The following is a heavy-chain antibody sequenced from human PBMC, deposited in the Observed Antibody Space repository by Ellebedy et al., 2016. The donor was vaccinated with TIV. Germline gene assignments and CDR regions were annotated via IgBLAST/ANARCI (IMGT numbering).Heavy chain of an antibody. CDR1: GFIFSSYA. CDR3: ARDNRLIREVDY. CDR2: ISWNSGSI. Sequence: SLKISXAASGFIFSSYAMSWVRQAPGKGLEWVSGISWNSGSIGYADSVKGRFTISRDNAKNSLYLQMNSLRAEDTAVYYCARDNRLIREVDYWGQGTLVTVSS. V-gene: IGHV3-9*01. J-gene: IGHJ4*02. D-gene: IGHD3-22*01.